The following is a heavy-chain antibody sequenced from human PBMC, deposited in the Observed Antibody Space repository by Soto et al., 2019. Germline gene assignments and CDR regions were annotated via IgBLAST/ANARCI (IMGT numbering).Heavy chain of an antibody. Sequence: GGSLRLSCAASGFTFSDYYMSWVRQAPGKGLEWVSYISGGSSSYTNYADSVRGRFTISRDNAQNSLYLQMNSLRVEDTAMYYCTRGPPGGSYFHPTAWGQGTLVTVS. CDR1: GFTFSDYY. J-gene: IGHJ4*02. CDR3: TRGPPGGSYFHPTA. D-gene: IGHD1-26*01. CDR2: ISGGSSSYT. V-gene: IGHV3-11*06.